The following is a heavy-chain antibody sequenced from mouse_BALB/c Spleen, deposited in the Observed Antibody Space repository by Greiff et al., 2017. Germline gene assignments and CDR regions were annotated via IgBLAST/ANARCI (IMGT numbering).Heavy chain of an antibody. Sequence: DVQLQESGPGLVKPSQSLSLTCSVTGYSITSGYYWNWIRQFPGNKLEWMGYISYDGSNNYNPSLKNRISITRDTSKNQFFLKLNSVTTEDTATYYCARDRYGFAYWGQGTLVTVSA. D-gene: IGHD2-14*01. J-gene: IGHJ3*01. CDR3: ARDRYGFAY. V-gene: IGHV3-6*02. CDR2: ISYDGSN. CDR1: GYSITSGYY.